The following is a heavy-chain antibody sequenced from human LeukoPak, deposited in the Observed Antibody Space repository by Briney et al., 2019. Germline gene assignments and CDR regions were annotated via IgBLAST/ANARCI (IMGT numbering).Heavy chain of an antibody. Sequence: ASVKVSCKASGYTFTSYDINWVRQATGQGLEWMGWMNPNSGNTGYAQKFQGRVTMTRNTSISTAYMELRSLRSDDTAVYYCARIVVPAASNYYYGMDVWGQGTTVTVSS. D-gene: IGHD2-2*01. CDR1: GYTFTSYD. J-gene: IGHJ6*02. V-gene: IGHV1-8*01. CDR2: MNPNSGNT. CDR3: ARIVVPAASNYYYGMDV.